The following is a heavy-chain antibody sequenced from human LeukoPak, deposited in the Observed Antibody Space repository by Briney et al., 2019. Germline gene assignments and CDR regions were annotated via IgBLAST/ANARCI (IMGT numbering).Heavy chain of an antibody. CDR1: GDSLNGYY. CDR3: ARVDGDYGKGFDP. J-gene: IGHJ5*02. D-gene: IGHD4-17*01. V-gene: IGHV4-4*07. CDR2: IFTSGIT. Sequence: SETLSLTCTVSGDSLNGYYWGWIRQPAGKGLEWIGRIFTSGITKYSPSLRSRVTMSIDTSKNQFSLKLSFVTAADTAVYYCARVDGDYGKGFDPWGQGTLVTVSS.